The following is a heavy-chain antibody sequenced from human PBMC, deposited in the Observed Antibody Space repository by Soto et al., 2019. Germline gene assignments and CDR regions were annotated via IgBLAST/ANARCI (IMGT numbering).Heavy chain of an antibody. CDR2: IYFSGRT. J-gene: IGHJ5*02. Sequence: TLSLTCTVSGDSVSSGDYYWTWIRQPPGKGLEWVGHIYFSGRTNYIPSLESRVTISLDTSKNQFSLKLTSVTAADTAVYYCARVPIDTYMIYWSDPWGQGTLVTVSS. D-gene: IGHD3-16*01. CDR1: GDSVSSGDYY. V-gene: IGHV4-61*08. CDR3: ARVPIDTYMIYWSDP.